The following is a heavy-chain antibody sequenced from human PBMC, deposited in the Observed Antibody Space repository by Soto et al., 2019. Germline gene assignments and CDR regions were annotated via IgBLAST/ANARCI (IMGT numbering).Heavy chain of an antibody. Sequence: SETLSLTCAVYGGSFSGYYWSWIRQPPGKGLEWIGEINHSGSTNYNPSLKSRVTISVDTSKNQFSLKLSSVTAADTAVYYCARDRNYYDSSGYPHYYYGMDVWGQGTTVPVSS. D-gene: IGHD3-22*01. CDR3: ARDRNYYDSSGYPHYYYGMDV. CDR1: GGSFSGYY. V-gene: IGHV4-34*01. CDR2: INHSGST. J-gene: IGHJ6*02.